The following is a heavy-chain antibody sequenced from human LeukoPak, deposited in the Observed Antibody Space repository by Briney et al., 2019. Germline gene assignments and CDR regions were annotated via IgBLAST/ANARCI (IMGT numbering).Heavy chain of an antibody. V-gene: IGHV3-74*01. Sequence: PGGSLRLSCAASGLTFSSNWMHWVRQVPGKGLVWVSRINSDGSSTSYADSVKGRFTISRDNAKNTLYVQMNSLRAEDTAVYYCSTGSGHAFDIWGRGTMVTVSS. CDR3: STGSGHAFDI. J-gene: IGHJ3*02. CDR1: GLTFSSNW. CDR2: INSDGSST. D-gene: IGHD3-10*01.